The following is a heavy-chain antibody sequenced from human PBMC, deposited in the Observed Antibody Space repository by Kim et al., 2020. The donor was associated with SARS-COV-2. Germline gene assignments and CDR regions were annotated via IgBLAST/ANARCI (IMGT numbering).Heavy chain of an antibody. V-gene: IGHV1-3*01. Sequence: PGRVTITRDTSAGTAYMELSSLRSEDTAVYYCARGLYDYIWGTVPYYFDYWGQGTLVTVSS. D-gene: IGHD3-16*01. CDR3: ARGLYDYIWGTVPYYFDY. J-gene: IGHJ4*02.